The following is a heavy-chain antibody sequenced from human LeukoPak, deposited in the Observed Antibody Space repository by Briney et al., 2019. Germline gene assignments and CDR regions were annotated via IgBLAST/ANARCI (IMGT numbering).Heavy chain of an antibody. V-gene: IGHV3-53*01. J-gene: IGHJ3*02. CDR1: GFMVSSNY. CDR3: ARGKDDAFDI. Sequence: PGGSLRLSCAASGFMVSSNYMSWGRQAPGKGLEWVSVIYSGGSTYYADSVKGRFTTSRDNSKNTLYLQMNSLRAEDTAMYYCARGKDDAFDIWGQGTMVTVSS. CDR2: IYSGGST.